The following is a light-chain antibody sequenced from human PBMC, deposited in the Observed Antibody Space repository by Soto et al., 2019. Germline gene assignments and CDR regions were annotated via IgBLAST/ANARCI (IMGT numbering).Light chain of an antibody. CDR3: GTWDTSLSAVV. V-gene: IGLV1-51*01. J-gene: IGLJ2*01. CDR1: SSNIGNNY. Sequence: QSALTQPPSVSAAPGQKVTISCSGSSSNIGNNYVSWYQHLPGTAPKLLIYDNNERTSGIPDRFSGSKSGTSATLGITGLQTGDEADYYCGTWDTSLSAVVFGGGTQLTVL. CDR2: DNN.